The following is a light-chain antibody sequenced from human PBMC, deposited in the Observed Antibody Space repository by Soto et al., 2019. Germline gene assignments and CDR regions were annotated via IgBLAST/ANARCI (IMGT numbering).Light chain of an antibody. V-gene: IGLV2-8*01. CDR2: EVS. CDR1: SSEVGGYNY. J-gene: IGLJ1*01. CDR3: SSYAGSNIHYV. Sequence: QSVVTQPPSPAGAPGQSVTISCTGNSSEVGGYNYVSWYQQHPGKAPKLMIYEVSKRPSGVPDRFSGSKSGNTASLTVSGLQAEDEADYYCSSYAGSNIHYVFGTGTKVTVL.